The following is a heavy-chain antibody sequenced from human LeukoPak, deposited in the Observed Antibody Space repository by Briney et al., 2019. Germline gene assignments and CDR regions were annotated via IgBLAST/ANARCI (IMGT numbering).Heavy chain of an antibody. CDR3: TRGGDGTRRDFDY. J-gene: IGHJ4*02. CDR2: INPNSGNT. D-gene: IGHD5-24*01. CDR1: GYIFTGYY. Sequence: ASVKVCCKASGYIFTGYYMHWVRQAPGQGLEWMGWINPNSGNTGYAQKFQGRVTITRNTSISTAYMELSSLRSGDAAIYYCTRGGDGTRRDFDYWGQGTLVTVSS. V-gene: IGHV1-8*03.